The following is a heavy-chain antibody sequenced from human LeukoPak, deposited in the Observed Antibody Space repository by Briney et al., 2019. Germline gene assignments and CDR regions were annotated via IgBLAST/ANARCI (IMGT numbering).Heavy chain of an antibody. J-gene: IGHJ3*02. CDR3: ARVRFSSGWYIAFDM. CDR2: IHPSGGST. D-gene: IGHD6-19*01. V-gene: IGHV1-46*01. CDR1: GYTFSSYY. Sequence: SVKLSCKASGYTFSSYYVQWVRLAPGQGLEWMGIIHPSGGSTTYAQKFQGRVTMTRDTSTSTVYMELSSLRSEDTAVYYCARVRFSSGWYIAFDMWGQGTIVTVSS.